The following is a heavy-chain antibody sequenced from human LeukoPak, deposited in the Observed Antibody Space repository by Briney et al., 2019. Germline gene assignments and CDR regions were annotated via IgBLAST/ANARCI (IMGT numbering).Heavy chain of an antibody. J-gene: IGHJ4*02. CDR2: IKVDGSET. CDR3: ARDGHWEVTRGHYFDY. D-gene: IGHD4-11*01. CDR1: GFTVSSNY. V-gene: IGHV3-7*01. Sequence: GGSLRLSCAASGFTVSSNYMSWVRQAPGKGLEWLANIKVDGSETYYVDSLKGRFTISRDNAKNSVYLQMNSLRVEDTAVYYCARDGHWEVTRGHYFDYWGQGTLVTVSS.